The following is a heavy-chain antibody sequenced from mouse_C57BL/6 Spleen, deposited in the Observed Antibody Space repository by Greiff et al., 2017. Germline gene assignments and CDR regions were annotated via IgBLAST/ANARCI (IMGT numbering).Heavy chain of an antibody. CDR1: GFSLTSYG. CDR3: AIVEYYARGY. V-gene: IGHV2-2*01. J-gene: IGHJ4*01. Sequence: VQLQQSGPGLVQPSQSLSITCTVSGFSLTSYGVNWVRQSPGKGLEWLGVIWSGGSTDDNAAFISRLSMSKDNFEMQVILNTNSLQADDTAIYYCAIVEYYARGYWGQGTSVTVSS. D-gene: IGHD1-3*01. CDR2: IWSGGST.